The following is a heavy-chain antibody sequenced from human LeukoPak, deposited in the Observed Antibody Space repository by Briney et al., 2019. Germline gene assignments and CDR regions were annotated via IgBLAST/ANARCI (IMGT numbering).Heavy chain of an antibody. CDR1: GGSFSGYY. D-gene: IGHD4-11*01. CDR3: ARDLQYHY. J-gene: IGHJ4*02. Sequence: PSETLSLTCAVYGGSFSGYYWSWIRQPPGKGLEWIGEINHSGSTNYNPSLKSRVTISVDTSKNQFSLKLSSVTAADTAVYYCARDLQYHYWGQGTLVTVSS. V-gene: IGHV4-34*01. CDR2: INHSGST.